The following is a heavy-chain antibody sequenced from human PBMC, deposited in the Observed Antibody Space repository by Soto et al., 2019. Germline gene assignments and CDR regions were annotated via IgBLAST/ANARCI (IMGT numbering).Heavy chain of an antibody. CDR3: ANHGGFDF. Sequence: GQLLQSGGGLVQPGESLRVSCAASGFTFSSSGMSWVRQAPGKGLEWVSSISVRGDYRYYADSVKGRFTISRDNSKNTLYLQMNSLTAEETAVYYCANHGGFDFWGQGTMVAVSS. V-gene: IGHV3-23*01. D-gene: IGHD4-17*01. CDR1: GFTFSSSG. J-gene: IGHJ3*01. CDR2: ISVRGDYR.